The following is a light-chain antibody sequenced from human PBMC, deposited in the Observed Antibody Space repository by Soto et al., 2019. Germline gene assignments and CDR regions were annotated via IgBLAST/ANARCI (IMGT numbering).Light chain of an antibody. CDR2: GAS. CDR1: QSVSSRR. CDR3: QQYGSSLWT. Sequence: ELLLTQSPGTLSLSPGARATLSCRASQSVSSRRLAWSRTPPGQATRILRYGASSRATGIPDRVSGSLSGTDFTLTISRLEPEELAVYYCQQYGSSLWTFGQGTKVDI. V-gene: IGKV3-20*01. J-gene: IGKJ1*01.